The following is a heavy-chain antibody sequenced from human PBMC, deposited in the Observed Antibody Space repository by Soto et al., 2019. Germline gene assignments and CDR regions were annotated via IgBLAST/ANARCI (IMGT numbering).Heavy chain of an antibody. Sequence: GTSVKLSCKACGGSFSSYAISWVRQAPGQGLEWMGGIIPIFGTANYAQKFQGRVTITADESTSTAYMELSSLRSEDTAVYYCATKWGFLEWLLSHWGQGTLVTAPQ. J-gene: IGHJ4*02. CDR2: IIPIFGTA. V-gene: IGHV1-69*13. D-gene: IGHD3-3*01. CDR1: GGSFSSYA. CDR3: ATKWGFLEWLLSH.